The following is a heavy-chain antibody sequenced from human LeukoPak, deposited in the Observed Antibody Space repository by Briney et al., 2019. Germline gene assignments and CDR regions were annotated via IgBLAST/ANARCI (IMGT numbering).Heavy chain of an antibody. CDR2: IKQDGSEK. V-gene: IGHV3-7*01. D-gene: IGHD1-1*01. CDR1: GFTFSSYW. CDR3: ARWGLYNWNSFDY. Sequence: GGSLRLSCAASGFTFSSYWMSWVRQAPGKGPEWVANIKQDGSEKYFVDSVKGRFTISRDNAKNSLYLQMNSLRAEDTAIYYCARWGLYNWNSFDYWGQGTLVTVSS. J-gene: IGHJ4*02.